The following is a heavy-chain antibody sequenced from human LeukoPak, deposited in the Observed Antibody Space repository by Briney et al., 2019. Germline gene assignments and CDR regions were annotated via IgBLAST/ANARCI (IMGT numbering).Heavy chain of an antibody. CDR1: RFTFSSYG. CDR2: IWYDGSSK. Sequence: PGGSLRLSCAASRFTFSSYGMHWVRQAPGKGLEWVAVIWYDGSSKYYADSVKGRFTISRDNSKNTLYLQMNSLRAEDTAVYYCARGYYCGSGSYGPEETDYWGQGTLVTVSS. V-gene: IGHV3-33*01. J-gene: IGHJ4*02. D-gene: IGHD3-10*01. CDR3: ARGYYCGSGSYGPEETDY.